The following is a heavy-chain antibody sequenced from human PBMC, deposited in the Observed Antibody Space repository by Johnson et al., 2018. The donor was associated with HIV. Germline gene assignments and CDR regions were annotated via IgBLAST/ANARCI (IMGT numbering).Heavy chain of an antibody. Sequence: QVQLVESGGGVVQPGKSLTLSCAVSGLSFSNYGIHWVRQAPGKGLEWVAVISYDGSNKYYADSVKGRFTISRDNSKNALYLQMNSLRSEDTALYYCAKDQYLSSGHFASDLWGQGTMVTVSS. CDR1: GLSFSNYG. V-gene: IGHV3-30*18. J-gene: IGHJ3*01. D-gene: IGHD6-6*01. CDR3: AKDQYLSSGHFASDL. CDR2: ISYDGSNK.